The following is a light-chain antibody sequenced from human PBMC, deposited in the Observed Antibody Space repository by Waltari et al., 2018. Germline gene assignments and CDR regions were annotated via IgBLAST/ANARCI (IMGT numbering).Light chain of an antibody. CDR2: GAA. Sequence: EVVMTQSPATLSVSPGERVTLSCRARQSVTTNLAWYQQKPDQAPRLLIYGAATRATGVPARFSGSGSGTEFTLTISSLQSEDLAVYYCQQYNNWPPCTFGQGTKLEIK. J-gene: IGKJ2*02. CDR3: QQYNNWPPCT. CDR1: QSVTTN. V-gene: IGKV3-15*01.